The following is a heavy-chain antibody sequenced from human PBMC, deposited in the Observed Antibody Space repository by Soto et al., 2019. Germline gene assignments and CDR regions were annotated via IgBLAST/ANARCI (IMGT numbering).Heavy chain of an antibody. Sequence: QLQLRESGSGLVKPSQTLSLTCTVSGAPITSGAYSWSWIRQPPGKGLEWIGFIYQSGSTHYNPSLKGRVTISVDRSKNHFSRQLTSLTAADTAVYYCARDMSGCSSSDCYLSGWFDPWGPGTLVTVSS. CDR2: IYQSGST. V-gene: IGHV4-30-2*01. CDR3: ARDMSGCSSSDCYLSGWFDP. CDR1: GAPITSGAYS. D-gene: IGHD2-21*02. J-gene: IGHJ5*02.